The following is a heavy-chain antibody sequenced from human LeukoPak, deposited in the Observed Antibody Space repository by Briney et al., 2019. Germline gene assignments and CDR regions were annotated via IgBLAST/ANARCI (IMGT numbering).Heavy chain of an antibody. CDR1: RYTFTDYY. CDR3: ARGGWSPGYCSSSSCLDWFDP. V-gene: IGHV1-2*02. J-gene: IGHJ5*02. Sequence: ASVKVSCKASRYTFTDYYMHWVRQAPGQGLEWMGWINPNSGGTNYAQKFQGRVTMTRDTSISTAYMELSRLRSDDTAVYYCARGGWSPGYCSSSSCLDWFDPWGQGTLVTVSS. D-gene: IGHD2-2*01. CDR2: INPNSGGT.